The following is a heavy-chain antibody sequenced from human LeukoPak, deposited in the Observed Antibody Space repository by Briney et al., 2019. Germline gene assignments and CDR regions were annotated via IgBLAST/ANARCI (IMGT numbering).Heavy chain of an antibody. CDR1: GFTFSSYA. V-gene: IGHV3-23*01. D-gene: IGHD1-26*01. CDR3: AKGAAVAGATRYYYYYYYMDV. Sequence: GGSLRLSCAASGFTFSSYAMSWVRQAPGKGLEWVSAISGSGSGTYYADSVKGRFTISRDNSKNTLYLQMNSLRAEDTAVYYCAKGAAVAGATRYYYYYYYMDVWGKGTTVTVSS. CDR2: ISGSGSGT. J-gene: IGHJ6*03.